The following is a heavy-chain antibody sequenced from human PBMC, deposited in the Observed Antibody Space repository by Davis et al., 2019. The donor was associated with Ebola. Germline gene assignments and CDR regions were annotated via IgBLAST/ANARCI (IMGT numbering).Heavy chain of an antibody. CDR3: AKDRDCSSTSCRIDY. J-gene: IGHJ4*02. Sequence: PGGSLRLSCAASGFTFSSYAMSWVRQAPGKGLEWVSAISGSGGSTYYADSVKGRFTVSRDNSKNTLYLQMNSLRAEDTAVYYCAKDRDCSSTSCRIDYWGQGTLVTVSS. CDR2: ISGSGGST. D-gene: IGHD2-2*01. CDR1: GFTFSSYA. V-gene: IGHV3-23*01.